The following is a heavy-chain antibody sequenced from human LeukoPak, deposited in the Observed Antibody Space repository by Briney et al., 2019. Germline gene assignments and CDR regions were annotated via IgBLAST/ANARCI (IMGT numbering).Heavy chain of an antibody. D-gene: IGHD1-14*01. CDR2: ISGSGGST. V-gene: IGHV3-23*01. Sequence: GGSLRLSCAASGFTFSNAWMSWVRQAPGKGLEWVSAISGSGGSTYYADSVKGRFTISRDNSKNTLYLQMNSLRAEDTAVYYCAKVSTNFDYWGQGTLVTVSS. CDR1: GFTFSNAW. J-gene: IGHJ4*02. CDR3: AKVSTNFDY.